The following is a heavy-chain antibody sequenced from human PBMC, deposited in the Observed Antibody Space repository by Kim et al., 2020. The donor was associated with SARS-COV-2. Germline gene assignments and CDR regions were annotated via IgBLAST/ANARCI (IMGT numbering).Heavy chain of an antibody. D-gene: IGHD4-17*01. CDR3: ARHNGGADWYFDL. V-gene: IGHV5-51*01. J-gene: IGHJ2*01. Sequence: YRPSFQGKATISADKSISTPYLQWSSLKASDTAMYYCARHNGGADWYFDLWGRGTLVTVSS.